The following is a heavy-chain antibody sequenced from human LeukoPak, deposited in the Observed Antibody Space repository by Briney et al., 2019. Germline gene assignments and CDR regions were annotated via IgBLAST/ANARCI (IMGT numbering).Heavy chain of an antibody. V-gene: IGHV4-4*07. CDR3: ARDRDWNYAFDI. D-gene: IGHD1-7*01. CDR1: GGSIRSYY. J-gene: IGHJ3*02. Sequence: SETLSLTCTVSGGSIRSYYRNWIRQPAGKGLEWIGRIYASGTTNYNSSLKSRVTMSVATSKNQFSLKLNSVTAADTAVYYCARDRDWNYAFDIWGQGTMVTVSS. CDR2: IYASGTT.